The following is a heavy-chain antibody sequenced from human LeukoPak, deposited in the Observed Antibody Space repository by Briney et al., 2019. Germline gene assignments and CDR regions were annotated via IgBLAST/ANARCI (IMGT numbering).Heavy chain of an antibody. CDR1: GITFSNSA. Sequence: GGSLRLSCAVSGITFSNSAMIWVRQAPGKGLEWVSAISGSGDTTYYADSVKGRFTISRDNSKNTLYLQMNSLRAEDTAVYYCAKEDDSSGYYQAYAFDIWGQGTMVTVSS. D-gene: IGHD3-22*01. V-gene: IGHV3-23*01. CDR2: ISGSGDTT. J-gene: IGHJ3*02. CDR3: AKEDDSSGYYQAYAFDI.